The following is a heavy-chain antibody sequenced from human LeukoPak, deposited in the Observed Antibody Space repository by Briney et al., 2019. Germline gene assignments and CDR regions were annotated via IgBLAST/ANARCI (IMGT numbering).Heavy chain of an antibody. J-gene: IGHJ6*02. CDR1: GGSISSGGYS. Sequence: PSETLSLTCAVSGGSISSGGYSWSWIRQPPGKGLEWIGYIYHSGSTYYNPSLKSRVTISVDRSKNQFSLKLSSVTAADTAVYYCARGSDQYYDFWSGYSAYYYYGMDVWGQGTTVTVSS. D-gene: IGHD3-3*01. CDR3: ARGSDQYYDFWSGYSAYYYYGMDV. CDR2: IYHSGST. V-gene: IGHV4-30-2*01.